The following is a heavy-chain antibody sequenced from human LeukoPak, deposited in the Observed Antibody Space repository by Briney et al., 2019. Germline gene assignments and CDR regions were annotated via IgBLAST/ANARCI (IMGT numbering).Heavy chain of an antibody. D-gene: IGHD1-26*01. Sequence: ASVKVSCKASGYTFTGYYMHWVRQAPGQGLEWMGWIYPNSGGTNYAQKFQGWVTMTRDTSISTAYMELSRLRSDDTAVYYCARGGMGASYYYYGMDVWGQGTTVTVSS. J-gene: IGHJ6*02. CDR3: ARGGMGASYYYYGMDV. V-gene: IGHV1-2*04. CDR1: GYTFTGYY. CDR2: IYPNSGGT.